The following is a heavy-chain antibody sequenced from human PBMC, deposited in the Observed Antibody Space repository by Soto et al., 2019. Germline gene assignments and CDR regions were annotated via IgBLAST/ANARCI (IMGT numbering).Heavy chain of an antibody. D-gene: IGHD3-3*01. Sequence: ASVKVSCKASGYTFTSYGISWVRQAPGQGLEWMGWISAYNGNTNYAQKLQGRVTMTTDTSTSTAYMELRSLRSDDTAVYYCARDGLYITIFGVVHRNWFDPWGQGTLVTVSS. CDR1: GYTFTSYG. CDR3: ARDGLYITIFGVVHRNWFDP. CDR2: ISAYNGNT. J-gene: IGHJ5*02. V-gene: IGHV1-18*01.